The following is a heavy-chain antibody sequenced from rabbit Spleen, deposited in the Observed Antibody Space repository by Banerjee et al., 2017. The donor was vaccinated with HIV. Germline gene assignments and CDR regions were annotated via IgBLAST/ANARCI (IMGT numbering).Heavy chain of an antibody. CDR1: GVSFSSSSY. CDR2: IDTGSSGFT. CDR3: ERGYTGAL. J-gene: IGHJ6*01. Sequence: QSLEESGGDLVKPGASLTLTCTASGVSFSSSSYMCWVRQAPGKGLEWIACIDTGSSGFTYFATWAKGRFTCSKTSSTTVTLQMTSLTAADTATYFCERGYTGALWGPGTLVTVS. D-gene: IGHD7-1*01. V-gene: IGHV1S40*01.